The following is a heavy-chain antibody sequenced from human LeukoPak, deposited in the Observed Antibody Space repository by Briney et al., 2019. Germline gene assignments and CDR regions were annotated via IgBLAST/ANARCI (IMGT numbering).Heavy chain of an antibody. D-gene: IGHD3-10*01. Sequence: ASVKVSCKASGYTFTGYYMHWVRQAPGQGLEWMGWINPNSGGTNYAQKFQGWVTMTGDTSISTAYMELSRLRSDDMAVYYCARDRPTGDLGNFDYWGQGTLVTVSS. CDR3: ARDRPTGDLGNFDY. V-gene: IGHV1-2*04. J-gene: IGHJ4*02. CDR2: INPNSGGT. CDR1: GYTFTGYY.